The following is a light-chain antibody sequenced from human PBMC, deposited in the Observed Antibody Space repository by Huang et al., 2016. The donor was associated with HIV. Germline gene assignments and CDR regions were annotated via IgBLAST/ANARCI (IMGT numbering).Light chain of an antibody. CDR3: MQALQIPWT. V-gene: IGKV2-28*01. CDR1: QSLLNSNGYNY. J-gene: IGKJ1*01. Sequence: DIVMTQSPLSLPVTPGEPASISCRSRQSLLNSNGYNYLDWYLQKPGQSPQLLIYLCSNRASGVPDRFSVSGSGTDFTLKSSRVEAEDAGVYYCMQALQIPWTFGQGTKVEI. CDR2: LCS.